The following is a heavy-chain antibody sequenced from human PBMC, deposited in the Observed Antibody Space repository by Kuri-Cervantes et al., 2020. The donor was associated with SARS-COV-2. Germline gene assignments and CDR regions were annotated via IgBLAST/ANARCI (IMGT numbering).Heavy chain of an antibody. J-gene: IGHJ5*02. CDR2: INPNSGGT. D-gene: IGHD6-19*01. V-gene: IGHV1-2*02. CDR3: ARGFNSAVAGTYWFDP. CDR1: GYTFTGYY. Sequence: ASVKVSCKASGYTFTGYYMHWVRQAPGQGLEWMGWINPNSGGTNYAQKFQGRVTMTRDTSISTAYMELSRLRSDDTAVYYCARGFNSAVAGTYWFDPWGQGTLVTSPQ.